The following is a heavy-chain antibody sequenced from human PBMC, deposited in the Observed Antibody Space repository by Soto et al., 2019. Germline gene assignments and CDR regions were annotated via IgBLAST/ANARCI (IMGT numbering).Heavy chain of an antibody. CDR3: AKVGLAARPDYYYYYGMDV. Sequence: GGSLRLSCAASGFTFSSYAMSWVRQAPGKGLEWVSAISGSGGSTYYADSVKGRFTISRDNSKNTLYLQMNSLRAEDTAVYYCAKVGLAARPDYYYYYGMDVWGQGTTVTVSS. V-gene: IGHV3-23*01. CDR1: GFTFSSYA. J-gene: IGHJ6*02. CDR2: ISGSGGST. D-gene: IGHD6-6*01.